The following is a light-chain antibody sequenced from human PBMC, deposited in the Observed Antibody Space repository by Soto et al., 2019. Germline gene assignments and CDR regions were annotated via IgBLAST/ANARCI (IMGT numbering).Light chain of an antibody. V-gene: IGKV3-20*01. CDR1: ESVSNNY. J-gene: IGKJ1*01. Sequence: EIVLTQSPCTLSLSLGERATLSCRTSESVSNNYLACYQQKPGHAPRLRIYGASNRATGIPDRFSGSGSGTDFTLTISRLDDDDVAVYYWQHCGSSGTFGQGTKVDIK. CDR2: GAS. CDR3: QHCGSSGT.